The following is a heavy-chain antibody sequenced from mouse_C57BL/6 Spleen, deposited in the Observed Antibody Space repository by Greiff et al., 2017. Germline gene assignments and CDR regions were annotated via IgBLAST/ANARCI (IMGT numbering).Heavy chain of an antibody. D-gene: IGHD2-3*01. Sequence: QVQLQQSGAELVKPGASVKISCKASGYAFRSYWMNWVKQRPGKGLEWIGQIYPGDGDTNYNGKFKGKATLTADKSSSTAYMQLSSLTSEDSAVYFCARGDDGYSHWYFDVWGTGTTVTVSS. CDR3: ARGDDGYSHWYFDV. J-gene: IGHJ1*03. CDR2: IYPGDGDT. CDR1: GYAFRSYW. V-gene: IGHV1-80*01.